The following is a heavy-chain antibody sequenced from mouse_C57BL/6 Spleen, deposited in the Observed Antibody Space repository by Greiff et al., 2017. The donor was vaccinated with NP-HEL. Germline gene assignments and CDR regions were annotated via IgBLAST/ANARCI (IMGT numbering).Heavy chain of an antibody. CDR1: GYTFTDYY. J-gene: IGHJ2*01. CDR2: IYPGSGNT. V-gene: IGHV1-76*01. D-gene: IGHD1-1*01. CDR3: ARLSTTFYYFDY. Sequence: VQLQQSGAELVRPGASVKLSCKASGYTFTDYYINWVKQRPGQGLEWIARIYPGSGNTYYNEKFKGKATLTAEKSSSTAYMQLSSLTSEDSAVYFCARLSTTFYYFDYWGQGTTLTVSS.